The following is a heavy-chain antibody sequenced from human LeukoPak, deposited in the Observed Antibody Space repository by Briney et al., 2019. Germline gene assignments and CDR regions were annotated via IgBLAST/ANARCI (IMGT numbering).Heavy chain of an antibody. CDR1: GGSISSSSYY. D-gene: IGHD3-16*01. V-gene: IGHV4-39*01. CDR2: IYYSGST. Sequence: PSETLSLTCTVPGGSISSSSYYWGWIRQPPGKGLEWIGSIYYSGSTYYNPSLKSRVTISVDTSKNQFSLKLSSVTAADTAVYYCARAFGGVDRYFDYWGQGTLVTVSS. J-gene: IGHJ4*02. CDR3: ARAFGGVDRYFDY.